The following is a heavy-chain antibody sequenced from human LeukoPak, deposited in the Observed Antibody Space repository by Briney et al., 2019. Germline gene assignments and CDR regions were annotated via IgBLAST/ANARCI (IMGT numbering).Heavy chain of an antibody. CDR2: MNIDGST. V-gene: IGHV4-61*02. Sequence: SETLSLTCTVSGVSISSSDYFWSWIRQPAGKGLEWIGRMNIDGSTNYNPSLQSRVTSSLDTSKNQFSLKLSSVTAADTAVYYCARYSGSGYGMFYFDYWGQGTLVTVSS. CDR1: GVSISSSDYF. J-gene: IGHJ4*02. CDR3: ARYSGSGYGMFYFDY. D-gene: IGHD5-12*01.